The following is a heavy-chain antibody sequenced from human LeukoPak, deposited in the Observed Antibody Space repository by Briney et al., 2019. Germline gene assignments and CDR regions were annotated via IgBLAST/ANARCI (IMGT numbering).Heavy chain of an antibody. CDR1: GGSFSGYY. Sequence: PSETLSLTCAVYGGSFSGYYWSWIRQPPGKGLEWIGEINHSGSTNYNPSLKSRVTISVDTSKNQFSLKLSSVTAADTAVYFCTRDRNYYEIWGQGTMVTVSS. D-gene: IGHD1-7*01. CDR2: INHSGST. CDR3: TRDRNYYEI. V-gene: IGHV4-34*01. J-gene: IGHJ3*02.